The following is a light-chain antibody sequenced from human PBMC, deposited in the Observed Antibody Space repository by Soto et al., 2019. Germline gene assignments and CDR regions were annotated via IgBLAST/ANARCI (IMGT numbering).Light chain of an antibody. V-gene: IGKV3-20*01. J-gene: IGKJ2*01. CDR2: GAS. CDR1: QSVSSSY. Sequence: EIVLTQSPGTLSLSPGERATLSCRASQSVSSSYLAWYQQKPGQAPRLLIYGASSRATGIPDRFSGSGSGTDSTLTISRLEPEDFAVYYCQQYGSSPRNTFGQGTKVDIK. CDR3: QQYGSSPRNT.